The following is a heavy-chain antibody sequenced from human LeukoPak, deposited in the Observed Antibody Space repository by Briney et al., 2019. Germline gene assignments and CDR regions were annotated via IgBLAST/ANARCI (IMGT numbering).Heavy chain of an antibody. CDR1: RYTFSRNA. CDR3: AAGGIMGVIHFDC. V-gene: IGHV3-23*01. CDR2: ISGIGGRT. D-gene: IGHD1-26*01. J-gene: IGHJ4*02. Sequence: GGSLRLSCAPPRYTFSRNAKSWVPQAPRKGLEWVSAISGIGGRTYYADSVQGRFTISRDNYKNTLYLQMNSLRAEDTAVYYCAAGGIMGVIHFDCWGQGTLVTVSS.